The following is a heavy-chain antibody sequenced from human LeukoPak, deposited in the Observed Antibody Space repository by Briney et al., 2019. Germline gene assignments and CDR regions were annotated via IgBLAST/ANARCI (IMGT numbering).Heavy chain of an antibody. D-gene: IGHD3-10*01. Sequence: GESLKISCKGSGYSFTSYWIGWVRQMPGKGLEWMGIIYPGDSDTRYSPSFQGQVTISADRPISTAYLQWSSLKASDTAMYYCARHFSGSGSYYNDWGQGTLVTVSS. J-gene: IGHJ4*02. V-gene: IGHV5-51*01. CDR3: ARHFSGSGSYYND. CDR1: GYSFTSYW. CDR2: IYPGDSDT.